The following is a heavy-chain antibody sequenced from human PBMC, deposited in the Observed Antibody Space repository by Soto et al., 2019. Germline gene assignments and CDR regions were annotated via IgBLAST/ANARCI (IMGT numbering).Heavy chain of an antibody. Sequence: VQLQESGPGLVKPSQTLSLTCTVSGGSISSGGYYWSWIRQHPGKGLEWIGYIYYSGSTYYNPSLKGRVTISVDTSKNQFSLKLSSVTAADTAVYYCARVFPKSSSSYNPNWFDPWGQGTLVTVSS. CDR1: GGSISSGGYY. J-gene: IGHJ5*02. CDR3: ARVFPKSSSSYNPNWFDP. V-gene: IGHV4-31*03. CDR2: IYYSGST. D-gene: IGHD6-6*01.